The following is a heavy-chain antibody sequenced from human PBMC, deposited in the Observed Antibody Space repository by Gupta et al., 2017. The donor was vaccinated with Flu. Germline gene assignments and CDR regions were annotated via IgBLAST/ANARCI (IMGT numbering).Heavy chain of an antibody. CDR1: GFPFRSYV. D-gene: IGHD6-19*01. J-gene: IGHJ6*02. CDR2: ISLDGRDK. V-gene: IGHV3-30*18. CDR3: AKEAEAGGDGYYYYGMDG. Sequence: QVQLVESGGGVVQPGRSLRLSCAAPGFPFRSYVMHWVRQAPGKGLEWVAVISLDGRDKYYADSVKGRFTISRDNSENTLNLQMNSLRPEDMAVYYCAKEAEAGGDGYYYYGMDGWGQGTTVTVSS.